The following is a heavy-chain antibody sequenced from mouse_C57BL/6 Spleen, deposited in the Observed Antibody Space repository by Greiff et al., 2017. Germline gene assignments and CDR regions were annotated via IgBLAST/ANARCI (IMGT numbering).Heavy chain of an antibody. Sequence: QFQLQQPGAELVKPGASVKFSCKASGYTFTSYWMHWVKQRPGQGLEWIGMIHPNSGSTNYNEKFKSKATLTVDKSSSTAYMQLSSLTSEDSAVYYCARLRLYGSSSGYAMDYWGQGTSVTVSS. J-gene: IGHJ4*01. V-gene: IGHV1-64*01. CDR1: GYTFTSYW. CDR2: IHPNSGST. CDR3: ARLRLYGSSSGYAMDY. D-gene: IGHD1-1*01.